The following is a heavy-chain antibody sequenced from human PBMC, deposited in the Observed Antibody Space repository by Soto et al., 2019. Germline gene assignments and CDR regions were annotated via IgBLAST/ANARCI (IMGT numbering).Heavy chain of an antibody. CDR1: GGSISSGDYY. J-gene: IGHJ6*02. CDR2: IYYSGST. V-gene: IGHV4-30-4*01. D-gene: IGHD3-9*01. Sequence: SETLSVTCTVSGGSISSGDYYWSWIRQPPGKGLEWIGYIYYSGSTYYNPSLKSRVTISVDTSKNQFSLKLSSVTAADTAVYYCARDVFETAPYDILTGYHEYYYYGMDVWGQGTTVTVSS. CDR3: ARDVFETAPYDILTGYHEYYYYGMDV.